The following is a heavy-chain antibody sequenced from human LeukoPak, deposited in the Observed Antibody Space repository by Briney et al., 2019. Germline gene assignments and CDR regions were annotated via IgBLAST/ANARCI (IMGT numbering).Heavy chain of an antibody. CDR1: GFTFSSYW. CDR2: IYSDGSSA. V-gene: IGHV3-74*01. J-gene: IGHJ4*02. Sequence: GGSLRLSCAASGFTFSSYWMHWVRQAPGKGPVWVSRIYSDGSSATYADSVKGRLTISRDNAKNTVYLEMNSLRAEDTAVYYCARGGVGCFDYWGQGALVTVSS. CDR3: ARGGVGCFDY. D-gene: IGHD6-19*01.